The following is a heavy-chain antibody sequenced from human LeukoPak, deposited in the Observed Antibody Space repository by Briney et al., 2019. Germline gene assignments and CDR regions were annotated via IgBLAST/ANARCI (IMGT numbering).Heavy chain of an antibody. V-gene: IGHV5-51*01. Sequence: GESLKISCQVSGYIFTNYWLVWVRQMPGKGLEWMGIIYPGDSDTRYSPSFQGQVTISADKSTSTAYLQWSSLKASDTAMYYCARHGQQQLENWFDPWGQGTLVTVSS. D-gene: IGHD6-13*01. CDR3: ARHGQQQLENWFDP. CDR1: GYIFTNYW. CDR2: IYPGDSDT. J-gene: IGHJ5*02.